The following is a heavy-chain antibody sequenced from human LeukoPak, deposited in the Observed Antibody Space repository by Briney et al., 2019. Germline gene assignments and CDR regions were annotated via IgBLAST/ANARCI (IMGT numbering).Heavy chain of an antibody. CDR3: AKDLGATS. CDR2: ISGSGGST. J-gene: IGHJ4*02. Sequence: GGSLRLSCSASGFAFSGFAMGWVRQAPGKGLEWVSAISGSGGSTYYADSVKGRFTISRDNSKNTLYLQMNSLRAEDTAVYYCAKDLGATSWGQGTLVTVSS. V-gene: IGHV3-23*01. CDR1: GFAFSGFA. D-gene: IGHD1-26*01.